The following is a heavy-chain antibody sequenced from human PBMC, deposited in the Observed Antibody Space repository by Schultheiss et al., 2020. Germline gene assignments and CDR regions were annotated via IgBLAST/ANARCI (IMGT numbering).Heavy chain of an antibody. CDR1: GFSLSTSGVG. D-gene: IGHD5-18*01. CDR2: IYWDDDK. J-gene: IGHJ5*02. CDR3: AHRRGYSYGEDQYNWFDP. Sequence: SGPTLVKPTQTLTLTCTFSGFSLSTSGVGVGWIRQPPGKALEWLALIYWDDDKRYSPSLKSRLTITKDTSKNQVVLTMTNTDPVDTATYYCAHRRGYSYGEDQYNWFDPWGQGTLVTVSS. V-gene: IGHV2-5*02.